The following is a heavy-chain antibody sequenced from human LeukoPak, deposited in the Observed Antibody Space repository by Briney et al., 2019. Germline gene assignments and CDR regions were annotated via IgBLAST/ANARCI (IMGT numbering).Heavy chain of an antibody. CDR2: IYSGGKT. CDR1: GFTVSSNY. D-gene: IGHD6-13*01. V-gene: IGHV3-53*01. J-gene: IGHJ5*02. CDR3: AKAWAAAGWFDP. Sequence: GGSLRLSCAASGFTVSSNYMTWVRQAPGKGLEWVSVIYSGGKTDYADSVKGRFIISRDNYKNTLYLQMNSLRAEDTAVYYCAKAWAAAGWFDPWGRGTLVTVSS.